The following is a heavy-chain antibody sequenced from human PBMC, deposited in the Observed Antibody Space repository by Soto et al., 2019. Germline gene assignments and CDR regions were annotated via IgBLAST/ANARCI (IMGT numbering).Heavy chain of an antibody. CDR2: ISSSSSYI. J-gene: IGHJ4*02. Sequence: SGGSLRLSCAASGFTFSSYSMNWVRQAPGKGLEWVSSISSSSSYIYYADSVKGRFTISRDNAKNSLYLQMNSLRAEDTAVYYCAKGVYSSGYPAEDYFDYWGQGTLVTVSS. D-gene: IGHD3-22*01. V-gene: IGHV3-21*01. CDR3: AKGVYSSGYPAEDYFDY. CDR1: GFTFSSYS.